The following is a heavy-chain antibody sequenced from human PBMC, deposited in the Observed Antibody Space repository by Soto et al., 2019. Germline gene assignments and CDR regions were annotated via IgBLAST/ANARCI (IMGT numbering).Heavy chain of an antibody. D-gene: IGHD6-19*01. J-gene: IGHJ4*02. Sequence: ASVKVSCKASGYTFTAYSMHWVRQAPGQSLEWMGWINAGDGSTKYSPKFQARVTITRDTSASTVYLELTSLTSEDRAVYFCARDHHSSRPYYXDYWGPGTQVTVSS. V-gene: IGHV1-3*01. CDR1: GYTFTAYS. CDR3: ARDHHSSRPYYXDY. CDR2: INAGDGST.